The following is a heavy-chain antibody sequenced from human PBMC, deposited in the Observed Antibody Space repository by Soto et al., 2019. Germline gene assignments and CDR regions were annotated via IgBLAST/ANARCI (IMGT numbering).Heavy chain of an antibody. Sequence: QVLLVETGGGVVQPGRSLRLSCAASGFTFRTFGMHWVRQAPGKGLEWVSVIWNDGSKKFYADSVKGRFTISRDNSNNTLYLQMDSVRPEDTAGYYCVTGNQNFFDYWGQGTLVTVSS. CDR2: IWNDGSKK. CDR3: VTGNQNFFDY. CDR1: GFTFRTFG. J-gene: IGHJ4*02. V-gene: IGHV3-33*01. D-gene: IGHD1-1*01.